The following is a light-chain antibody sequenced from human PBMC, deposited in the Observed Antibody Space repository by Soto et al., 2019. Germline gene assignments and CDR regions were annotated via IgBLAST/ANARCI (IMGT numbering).Light chain of an antibody. Sequence: EMVLTQSPGTLSLSPGEGATLSCLASQSVSNDFLAWYQQKPGQAPRLLIYGASTRATDVPDRFSGSGSGADFTLTISRLEPEDFAVYYCQQYGSSPPRTFGQGTKVDI. CDR2: GAS. CDR3: QQYGSSPPRT. J-gene: IGKJ1*01. CDR1: QSVSNDF. V-gene: IGKV3-20*01.